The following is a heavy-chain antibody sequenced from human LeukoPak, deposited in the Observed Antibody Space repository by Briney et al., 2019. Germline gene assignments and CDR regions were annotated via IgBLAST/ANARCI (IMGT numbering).Heavy chain of an antibody. CDR1: GFTFSSYG. D-gene: IGHD6-19*01. Sequence: PGRSLRLSCAASGFTFSSYGMHWVRQAPGKGLEWVAVIWYDGSNKYYADSVKGRFTISRDNSKNTLYLQMNSLRAEDTAVYYCAKVAVDYYYYYMDVWGKGTTVTVSS. CDR2: IWYDGSNK. V-gene: IGHV3-33*06. CDR3: AKVAVDYYYYYMDV. J-gene: IGHJ6*03.